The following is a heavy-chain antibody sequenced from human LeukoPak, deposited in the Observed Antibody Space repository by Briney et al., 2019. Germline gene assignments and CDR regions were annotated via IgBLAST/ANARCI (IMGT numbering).Heavy chain of an antibody. V-gene: IGHV3-21*01. CDR2: ISSSSSYI. CDR3: AREPSKRTTVTSWFDP. J-gene: IGHJ5*02. D-gene: IGHD4-17*01. Sequence: GGSLRLSCAASGFTFSSYSMNWVRQAPGKGLEWVSSISSSSSYIYYADSVKGRFTIPRDNAKNSLYLQMNSLRAEDTAVYYCAREPSKRTTVTSWFDPWGQGTLVTVSS. CDR1: GFTFSSYS.